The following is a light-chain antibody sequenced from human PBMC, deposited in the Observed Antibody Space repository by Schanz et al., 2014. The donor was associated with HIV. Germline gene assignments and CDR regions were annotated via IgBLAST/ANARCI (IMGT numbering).Light chain of an antibody. J-gene: IGKJ4*01. CDR2: GAS. Sequence: EIVLTQSPATLSLSPGERATLSCRASQSVSSYLAWYQQKPGQAPRLLIFGASNRATGFPDRFSGSGSGTDFTLTISRLEPEDFAVYYCQQYSSSPLTFGGGTKVEIK. CDR1: QSVSSY. V-gene: IGKV3-20*01. CDR3: QQYSSSPLT.